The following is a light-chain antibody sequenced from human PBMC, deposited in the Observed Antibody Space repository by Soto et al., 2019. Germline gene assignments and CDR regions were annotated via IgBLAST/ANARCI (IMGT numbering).Light chain of an antibody. CDR1: QSIGSG. Sequence: DIQMTQSPSTLSASVGDRVTIACRASQSIGSGLAWYQQKPGKAPKLLIYKASTLESGVPLRFSGSGSGTEFTLTITSLQPDDFATYYCQQYDFYWTFGQGTNVEIK. CDR3: QQYDFYWT. J-gene: IGKJ1*01. CDR2: KAS. V-gene: IGKV1-5*03.